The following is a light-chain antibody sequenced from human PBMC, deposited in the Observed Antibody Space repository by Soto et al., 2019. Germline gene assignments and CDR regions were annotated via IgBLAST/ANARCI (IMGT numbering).Light chain of an antibody. V-gene: IGLV1-40*01. Sequence: QSVLTQPPSVSEATAQSVNISRTGRSPNIGAGYEAHWYQQVPGTAPKLLIYENNNRPSGVPDRFSGSKSGTSASLAITGLQAEDEAEYYCQSYDSSLSGYVFGTGTKLTVL. CDR1: SPNIGAGYE. CDR2: ENN. CDR3: QSYDSSLSGYV. J-gene: IGLJ1*01.